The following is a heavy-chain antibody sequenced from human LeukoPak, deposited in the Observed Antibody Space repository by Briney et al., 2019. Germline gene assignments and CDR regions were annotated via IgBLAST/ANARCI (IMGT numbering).Heavy chain of an antibody. Sequence: GGSLRLSCAASGFTFSSYAMSWVRQAPGKGLEWVSTISGSGGSTYYADSVKGRFTVSRDNSKNTLYLQMNSLRAEDTAVYYCAKDGSAYEPYYFDYWGQGTLVTVSS. CDR1: GFTFSSYA. CDR3: AKDGSAYEPYYFDY. J-gene: IGHJ4*02. V-gene: IGHV3-23*01. CDR2: ISGSGGST. D-gene: IGHD5-12*01.